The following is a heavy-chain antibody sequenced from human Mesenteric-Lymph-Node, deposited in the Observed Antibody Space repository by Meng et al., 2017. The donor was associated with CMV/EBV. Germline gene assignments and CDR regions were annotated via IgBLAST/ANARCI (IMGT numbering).Heavy chain of an antibody. CDR2: SNPSGSA. V-gene: IGHV1-46*01. D-gene: IGHD3-9*01. Sequence: ASVKVSCKASAYTFSNFYVHWVRQAPGQGLEWMGISNPSGSAFYARKFQGRVTMTRDTSTTTVHMELGSLKSEDTAIYYCARVPTDILPDQHFDYWGQGTLVTVSS. CDR1: AYTFSNFY. CDR3: ARVPTDILPDQHFDY. J-gene: IGHJ4*02.